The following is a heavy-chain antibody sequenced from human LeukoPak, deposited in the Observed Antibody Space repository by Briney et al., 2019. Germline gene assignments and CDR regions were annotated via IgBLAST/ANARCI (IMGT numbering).Heavy chain of an antibody. CDR1: GFTFSSYW. D-gene: IGHD3-10*01. V-gene: IGHV3-30*03. CDR3: ARGLMIRGVADY. J-gene: IGHJ4*02. Sequence: GGSLRLSCAASGFTFSSYWMSWVRQAPGKGLEWVAVILHDGSNKYADSVKGRFTISRDNSKSTLYLQMNSLRAEDTAVYYCARGLMIRGVADYWGQGTLVTVSS. CDR2: ILHDGSNK.